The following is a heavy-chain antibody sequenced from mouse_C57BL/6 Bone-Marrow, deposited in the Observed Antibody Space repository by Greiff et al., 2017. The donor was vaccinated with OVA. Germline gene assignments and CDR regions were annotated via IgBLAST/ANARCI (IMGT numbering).Heavy chain of an antibody. V-gene: IGHV2-2*01. CDR2: IWSGGST. CDR1: GFSLTSYG. D-gene: IGHD2-4*01. J-gene: IGHJ4*01. CDR3: ASPYDYDEGPYARDY. Sequence: VQLVESGPGLVQPSQSLSITCTVSGFSLTSYGVHWVRQSPGKGLEWLGVIWSGGSTDYNAAFISRLSISKDNSKSQVFFKMNSLQADDTAIYYCASPYDYDEGPYARDYWGQGTSVTVSS.